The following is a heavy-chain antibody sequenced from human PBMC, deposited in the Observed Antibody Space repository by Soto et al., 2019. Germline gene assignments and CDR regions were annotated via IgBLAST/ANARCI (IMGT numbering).Heavy chain of an antibody. J-gene: IGHJ4*02. Sequence: QVQLVQSGAEVKKPGASVRVSCKASGYTFTSYDIYWVRQATGQGLEWMGWMDPFSGNEVYTQKFQDTVTMTRDTSINTAYREMSGLRSEDTAVYYCTRGQGNHWGQGSLVTVSS. CDR1: GYTFTSYD. V-gene: IGHV1-8*01. CDR2: MDPFSGNE. CDR3: TRGQGNH.